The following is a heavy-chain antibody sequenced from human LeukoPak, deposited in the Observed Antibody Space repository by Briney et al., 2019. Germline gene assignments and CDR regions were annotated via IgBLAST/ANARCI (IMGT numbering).Heavy chain of an antibody. CDR1: GFSFSNYA. Sequence: GGSLRLSCAASGFSFSNYAMSWVRQAPGKGLEWVSAITGSGENTYYADSVKGRFTISRDNSKNTLYLQMNSLRPEDTAVYYCAREMDMTKVGIDYWGQGTLVTVSS. D-gene: IGHD4-23*01. V-gene: IGHV3-23*01. CDR2: ITGSGENT. CDR3: AREMDMTKVGIDY. J-gene: IGHJ4*02.